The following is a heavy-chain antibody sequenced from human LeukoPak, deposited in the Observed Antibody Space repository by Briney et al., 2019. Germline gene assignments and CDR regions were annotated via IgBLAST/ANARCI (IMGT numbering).Heavy chain of an antibody. CDR3: ARETSSSWYFDY. J-gene: IGHJ4*02. Sequence: ASVKVSCKASGYTFTGYYMHWVRQAPGQGLEWMGWINPNSGGTNYAQKFQGRVTMTRDTSISTAYVELSRLRSDDTAVYYCARETSSSWYFDYWGQGTLVTVSS. CDR2: INPNSGGT. CDR1: GYTFTGYY. V-gene: IGHV1-2*02. D-gene: IGHD6-13*01.